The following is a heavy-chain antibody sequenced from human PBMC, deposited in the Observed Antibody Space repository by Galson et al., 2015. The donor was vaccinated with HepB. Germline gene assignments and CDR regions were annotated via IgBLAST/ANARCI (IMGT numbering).Heavy chain of an antibody. CDR2: ISSDSGYI. J-gene: IGHJ4*02. V-gene: IGHV3-21*06. CDR1: GFTFSSYN. CDR3: ARDPPLATPFDF. Sequence: SLRLSCATSGFTFSSYNMVWVRQAPGKGLEWVASISSDSGYIYYSHSAKGRFSITRDNAKNSLYLQMNSMGTEDTAVYFCARDPPLATPFDFWGQGTLVTVSS.